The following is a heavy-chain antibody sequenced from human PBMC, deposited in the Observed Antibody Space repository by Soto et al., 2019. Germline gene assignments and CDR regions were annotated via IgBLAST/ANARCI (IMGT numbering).Heavy chain of an antibody. CDR1: GGSISSSSYY. V-gene: IGHV4-39*01. Sequence: SETLSLTCTVSGGSISSSSYYWGWIRQPPGKGLEWIGSIYYSGSTYYNPSLKSRVTISVDTSKNQFSLKLSSVTAADTAVYYCARQKYGSGSYYVSSIFDYWGQGTLVTVSS. CDR3: ARQKYGSGSYYVSSIFDY. J-gene: IGHJ4*02. CDR2: IYYSGST. D-gene: IGHD3-10*01.